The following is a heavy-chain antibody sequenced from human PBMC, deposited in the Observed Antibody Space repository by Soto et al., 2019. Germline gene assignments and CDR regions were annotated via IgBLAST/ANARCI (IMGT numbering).Heavy chain of an antibody. CDR3: ARAGRSVSPGRY. CDR1: GGSISSYY. V-gene: IGHV4-59*01. CDR2: IYYSGST. Sequence: SETLSLTCTVSGGSISSYYWSWTRQPPGKGLEWIGYIYYSGSTNYNPSLKSRVTISVDTSKNQFSLKLSSVTAADTAVYYCARAGRSVSPGRYWGQGSRGTVSS. J-gene: IGHJ4*02. D-gene: IGHD6-19*01.